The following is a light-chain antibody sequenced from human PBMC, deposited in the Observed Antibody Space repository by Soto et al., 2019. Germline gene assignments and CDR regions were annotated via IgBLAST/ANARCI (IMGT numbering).Light chain of an antibody. V-gene: IGKV3D-15*01. CDR2: GAS. CDR3: QQYNNWPIT. Sequence: EIVMTQSPATLSVSPGERATLSCRASQSVSNNLAWYQQKPGQAPRLLIYGASTRATGIPARFSGSGSGTEFTLTIRSLQSEDFAVYYCQQYNNWPITFGQGTRLEIK. CDR1: QSVSNN. J-gene: IGKJ5*01.